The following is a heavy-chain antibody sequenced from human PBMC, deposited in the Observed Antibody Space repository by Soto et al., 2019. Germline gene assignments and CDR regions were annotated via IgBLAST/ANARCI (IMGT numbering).Heavy chain of an antibody. CDR2: ISAYNGNT. CDR1: GYTFTSYG. J-gene: IGHJ6*03. V-gene: IGHV1-18*01. Sequence: ASVKVSCKASGYTFTSYGISWVRQAPGQGLEWMGWISAYNGNTNYAQKLQGRVTMTTDTSTSTAYMELRSLRSDDTAVYYCARARLLVSGDPNYHYYYMDVWGKGTTVTVSS. D-gene: IGHD1-26*01. CDR3: ARARLLVSGDPNYHYYYMDV.